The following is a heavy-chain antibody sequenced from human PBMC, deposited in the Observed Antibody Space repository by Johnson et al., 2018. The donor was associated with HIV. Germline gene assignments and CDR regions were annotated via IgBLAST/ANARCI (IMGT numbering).Heavy chain of an antibody. V-gene: IGHV3-66*02. J-gene: IGHJ3*02. CDR1: GFTFSSYW. D-gene: IGHD5-24*01. CDR2: IYSGGST. CDR3: ARTSLEMATISAFDI. Sequence: VQLVESGGGLVQPGGSLRLSCAASGFTFSSYWMHWVRQAPGKGLVWVSVIYSGGSTYYADSVKGRFTISRDNSKNTLYLQMNSLRAEDTAVYYCARTSLEMATISAFDIWGQGTMVTVSS.